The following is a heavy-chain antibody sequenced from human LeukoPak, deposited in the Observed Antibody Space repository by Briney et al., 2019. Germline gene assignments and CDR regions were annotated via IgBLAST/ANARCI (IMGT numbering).Heavy chain of an antibody. J-gene: IGHJ4*02. CDR1: GFPISTNYY. D-gene: IGHD1-1*01. V-gene: IGHV4-38-2*02. CDR3: ARTNWNPGDY. CDR2: IHHSGNT. Sequence: SEALSLTCTVSGFPISTNYYWGWTRQPPGRGLEWIGSIHHSGNTYHNPSLRSRFIMSIDTSKNQFSLRLSSVTAADTAVYFCARTNWNPGDYWGQGMLVTVSS.